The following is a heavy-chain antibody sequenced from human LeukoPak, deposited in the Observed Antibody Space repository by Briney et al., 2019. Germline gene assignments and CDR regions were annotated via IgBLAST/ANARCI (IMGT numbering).Heavy chain of an antibody. CDR1: GYSISSGYY. Sequence: PSETLSLTCAVSGYSISSGYYWGWIRQPPGKGLEWIGSIYHSGSTYYNPSLKSRVTISVDTSKNQFSLKLSSVTAADTAVYYCARLIYYGSGSEFDYWGQGTLVTVSP. CDR3: ARLIYYGSGSEFDY. D-gene: IGHD3-10*01. CDR2: IYHSGST. J-gene: IGHJ4*02. V-gene: IGHV4-38-2*01.